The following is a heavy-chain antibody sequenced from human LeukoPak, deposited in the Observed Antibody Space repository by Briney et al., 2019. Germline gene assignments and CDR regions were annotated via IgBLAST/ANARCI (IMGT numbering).Heavy chain of an antibody. J-gene: IGHJ4*02. CDR2: INPNSGGT. Sequence: GASVKVSCKASGYTFTSYDINWVRQAPGQGLEWMGWINPNSGGTNYAQKFQGRVTMTRDTSISTAYMELSRLRSDDTAVYYCARILRYYYDSSGSSDYWGQGTLVTVSS. CDR1: GYTFTSYD. D-gene: IGHD3-22*01. CDR3: ARILRYYYDSSGSSDY. V-gene: IGHV1-2*02.